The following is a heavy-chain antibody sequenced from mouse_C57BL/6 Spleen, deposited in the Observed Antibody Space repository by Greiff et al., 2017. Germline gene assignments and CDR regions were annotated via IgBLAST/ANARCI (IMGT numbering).Heavy chain of an antibody. V-gene: IGHV1-82*01. CDR2: IYPGDGDT. CDR1: GYAFSSSW. CDR3: APYYYGSTLNWYFDV. D-gene: IGHD1-1*01. J-gene: IGHJ1*03. Sequence: VKLVESGPELVKPGASVKISCTASGYAFSSSWMNWVKQRPGKGLEWIGPIYPGDGDTNYNGKFKGKATLTADKSSSTAYMQLSSLTSEDSAVYFCAPYYYGSTLNWYFDVWGTGTTVTVSS.